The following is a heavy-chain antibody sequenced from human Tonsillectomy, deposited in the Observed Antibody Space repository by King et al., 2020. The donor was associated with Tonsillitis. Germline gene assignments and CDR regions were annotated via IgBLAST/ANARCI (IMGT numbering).Heavy chain of an antibody. Sequence: VQLVESGGGLVKPGGSLRLSCAASGFTFSNAWMSWVRQAPGKGLEWVGRIKSKTDGGTTDYAAPVKGRFTISRDDSKNTLYLQMNSLKTEDTAVYYCPKDNGGTDFQHWGQGTLVTVSS. CDR1: GFTFSNAW. V-gene: IGHV3-15*01. CDR2: IKSKTDGGTT. D-gene: IGHD2-15*01. CDR3: PKDNGGTDFQH. J-gene: IGHJ1*01.